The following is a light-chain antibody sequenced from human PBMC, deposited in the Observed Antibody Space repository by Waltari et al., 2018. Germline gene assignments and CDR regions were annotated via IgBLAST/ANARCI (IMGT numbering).Light chain of an antibody. CDR2: DVS. Sequence: QSALTQPAAVSGSPGQSVTISCPGARSDIGRYDIVSWYQQHPGNAPKLVISDVSKRPSGVSDRFSGSKSGDTASLTISGLQFEDEADYYCCSYAGNYVWVFGGGTRLTVL. CDR3: CSYAGNYVWV. J-gene: IGLJ3*02. CDR1: RSDIGRYDI. V-gene: IGLV2-23*02.